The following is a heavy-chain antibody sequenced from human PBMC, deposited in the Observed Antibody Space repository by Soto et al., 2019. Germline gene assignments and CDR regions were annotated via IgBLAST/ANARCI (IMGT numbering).Heavy chain of an antibody. CDR1: GGSFSGYY. CDR2: INHSGST. V-gene: IGHV4-34*01. Sequence: SETLSLTCAVYGGSFSGYYWSWIRQPPGKGLEWIGEINHSGSTNYNPSLKSRVTISVDTSKNQFSLKLSSVTAADTAVYYCARVRHYGSGSYYNKFYYYYGMDVWGQGTAVTVSS. D-gene: IGHD3-10*01. J-gene: IGHJ6*02. CDR3: ARVRHYGSGSYYNKFYYYYGMDV.